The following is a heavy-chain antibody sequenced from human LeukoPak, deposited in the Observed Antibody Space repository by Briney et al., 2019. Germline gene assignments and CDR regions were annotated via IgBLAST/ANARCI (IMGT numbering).Heavy chain of an antibody. CDR3: ARAAIAAAGTTRNFDY. D-gene: IGHD6-13*01. J-gene: IGHJ4*02. CDR1: GGSISSGGYY. CDR2: IYYSGST. V-gene: IGHV4-31*03. Sequence: SQTLSLTCTVSGGSISSGGYYWSWIRQHPGKGLEWIGYIYYSGSTYYNPSLKSRVTISVDTSKNQFSLKLSSVTAADTAVYYCARAAIAAAGTTRNFDYWGQGTLVTVSS.